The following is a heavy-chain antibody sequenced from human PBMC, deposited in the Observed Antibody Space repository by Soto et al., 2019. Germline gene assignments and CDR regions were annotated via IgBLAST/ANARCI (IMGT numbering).Heavy chain of an antibody. J-gene: IGHJ4*02. D-gene: IGHD4-17*01. Sequence: PGGSLRLSCAASRFTFSSYEMNWVRQAPGKGLEWVSYISSSGSTIYYADSVKGRFTISRDNAKNSLYLQMNSLRAEDTAVYYCARGGHDYGDYGYWGQGTLVTVSS. V-gene: IGHV3-48*03. CDR2: ISSSGSTI. CDR3: ARGGHDYGDYGY. CDR1: RFTFSSYE.